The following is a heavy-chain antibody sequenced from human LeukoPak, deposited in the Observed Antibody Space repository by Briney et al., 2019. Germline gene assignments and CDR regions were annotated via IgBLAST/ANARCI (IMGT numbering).Heavy chain of an antibody. CDR1: GYTFTGYY. Sequence: ASVKVSCKASGYTFTGYYMHWVRQAPGQGLEWMGWINPNSGGTNYAQKFQGWVTMTRDTSISTAYMELRSLRSDDTAVYYCARSYTSSFQAFDIWGQGTMVTVSS. CDR2: INPNSGGT. D-gene: IGHD6-13*01. V-gene: IGHV1-2*04. CDR3: ARSYTSSFQAFDI. J-gene: IGHJ3*02.